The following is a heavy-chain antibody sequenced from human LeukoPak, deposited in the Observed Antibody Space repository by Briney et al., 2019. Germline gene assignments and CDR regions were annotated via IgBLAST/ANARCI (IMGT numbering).Heavy chain of an antibody. CDR2: IKSKTDGGTT. D-gene: IGHD3-10*01. CDR3: TTTMVRGVRYYYYGMDV. Sequence: GGSLRLSCAASGFTFSSYSMSWVRQAPGKGLEWVGRIKSKTDGGTTDYAAPVKGRFTISRDDSKNTLYLQMNSLKTEDTAVYYCTTTMVRGVRYYYYGMDVWGQGTTVTVSS. J-gene: IGHJ6*02. CDR1: GFTFSSYS. V-gene: IGHV3-15*01.